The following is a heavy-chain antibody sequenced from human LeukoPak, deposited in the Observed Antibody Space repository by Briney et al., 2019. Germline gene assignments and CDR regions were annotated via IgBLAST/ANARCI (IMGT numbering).Heavy chain of an antibody. J-gene: IGHJ4*02. V-gene: IGHV4-4*09. CDR2: IYTSGST. CDR3: ARRIDFWSGYASQYYFDY. D-gene: IGHD3-3*01. CDR1: GVSISSYY. Sequence: SETLSLTCTVSGVSISSYYWSWIRQPPGKGLEWIGYIYTSGSTNYNPSLKSRVTISVDTSKNQFSLKLSSVTAADTAVYYCARRIDFWSGYASQYYFDYWGQGTLVTVSS.